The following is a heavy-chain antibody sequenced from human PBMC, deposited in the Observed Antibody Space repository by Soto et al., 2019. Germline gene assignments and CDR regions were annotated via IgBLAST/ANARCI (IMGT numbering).Heavy chain of an antibody. Sequence: PGGSLRLSCAASGFTFSSYAMHWVRQAPGKGLEWVAVISYDGSNKYYADSVKGRFTISTDNSKNTLYLQMNSLRAEDTAVYYCARLRVYCGGDCSPPGGAFDIWGQGTMVTVSS. CDR2: ISYDGSNK. CDR3: ARLRVYCGGDCSPPGGAFDI. V-gene: IGHV3-30*01. D-gene: IGHD2-21*02. CDR1: GFTFSSYA. J-gene: IGHJ3*02.